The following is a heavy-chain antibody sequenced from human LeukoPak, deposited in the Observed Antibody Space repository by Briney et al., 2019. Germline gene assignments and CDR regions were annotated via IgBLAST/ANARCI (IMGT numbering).Heavy chain of an antibody. V-gene: IGHV1-8*01. CDR3: ARGHGVRFLEWPRGYYYGMDV. D-gene: IGHD3-3*01. Sequence: AASVKVSCKASGYTFTSYDINWVRQATGQGLEWMGWMNPNSGNTGYAQKFQGRVTMTRNTSISTAYMELSSLRSEDTAVYYCARGHGVRFLEWPRGYYYGMDVWGQGATVTVSS. CDR2: MNPNSGNT. CDR1: GYTFTSYD. J-gene: IGHJ6*02.